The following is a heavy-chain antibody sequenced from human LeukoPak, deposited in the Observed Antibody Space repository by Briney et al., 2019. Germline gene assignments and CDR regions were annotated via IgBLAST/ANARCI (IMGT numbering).Heavy chain of an antibody. CDR3: GMSGDRVPLQDDVFDV. D-gene: IGHD1-26*01. CDR1: GYSFTSYC. Sequence: GESLKISCKVSGYSFTSYCIGWVRQMPGKGLEWMGIIYPGDSGPTHRPSFQGQVTISVDKSINTAYLQWSSLQASDTAMYYCGMSGDRVPLQDDVFDVWGQGTMVTVST. CDR2: IYPGDSGP. J-gene: IGHJ3*01. V-gene: IGHV5-51*01.